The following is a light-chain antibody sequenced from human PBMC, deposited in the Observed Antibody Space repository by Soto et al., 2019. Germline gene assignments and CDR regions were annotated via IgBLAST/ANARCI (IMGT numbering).Light chain of an antibody. CDR1: QSISTW. CDR3: QQYNSFSRT. Sequence: DIPMTQSPSTLSASVGDRVAITCRASQSISTWLAWYQQKSGKAPKLLIYKASTLESGVPSRFSGSESGTEFTLTISSLQPDDFATYYCQQYNSFSRTFGQGTKLEIK. CDR2: KAS. V-gene: IGKV1-5*03. J-gene: IGKJ2*01.